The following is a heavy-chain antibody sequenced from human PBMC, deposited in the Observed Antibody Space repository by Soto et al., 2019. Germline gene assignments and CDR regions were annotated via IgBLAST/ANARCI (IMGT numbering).Heavy chain of an antibody. CDR1: GDSITSGGYS. CDR3: SRGTYYYDH. D-gene: IGHD3-22*01. CDR2: VYHSGTT. V-gene: IGHV4-30-2*01. Sequence: PSETLSLTCAVSGDSITSGGYSWTWIRQPPGKGLEWIGYVYHSGTTHYNPSLKSRVTISIDRSKNQFSLRLTSVTAADTAVYFCSRGTYYYDHWGQGTLVTVSS. J-gene: IGHJ5*02.